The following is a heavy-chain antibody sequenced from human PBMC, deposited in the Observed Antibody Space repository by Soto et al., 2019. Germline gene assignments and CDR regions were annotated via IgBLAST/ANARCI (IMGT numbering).Heavy chain of an antibody. J-gene: IGHJ4*02. Sequence: ASVKVSCKASGYTFTSYDINWVRQATGQGLEWMGWMNPNSGNTGYAQKFQGRVTMTRNTSISTAYMELSSLRSEDTAVYYCARGRGSSATFDYWGQGTLVTVSS. V-gene: IGHV1-8*01. D-gene: IGHD6-6*01. CDR3: ARGRGSSATFDY. CDR1: GYTFTSYD. CDR2: MNPNSGNT.